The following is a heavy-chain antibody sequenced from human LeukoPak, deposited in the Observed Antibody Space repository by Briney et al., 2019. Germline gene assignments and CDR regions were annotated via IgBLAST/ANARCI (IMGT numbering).Heavy chain of an antibody. J-gene: IGHJ5*02. CDR1: GYSISSGYY. Sequence: SETLSLTCTVSGYSISSGYYWGWIRQPPGKGLEWIGSIYHSGSTYYNPSLKSRVTISVDTSKNQFSLKLSSVTAADTAVYYCARYRRGSSWSAWFDPWGQGTLVTVSS. V-gene: IGHV4-38-2*02. CDR3: ARYRRGSSWSAWFDP. D-gene: IGHD6-13*01. CDR2: IYHSGST.